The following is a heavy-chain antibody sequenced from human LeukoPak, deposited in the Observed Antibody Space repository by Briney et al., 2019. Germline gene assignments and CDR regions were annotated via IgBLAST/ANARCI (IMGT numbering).Heavy chain of an antibody. CDR2: INPNSGGT. J-gene: IGHJ3*02. Sequence: ASVKVSCKASGYTFTSYGISWVRQAPGQGLEWMGWINPNSGGTNYAQKFQGRVTMTRDTSISTAYMELSRLRSDDTAVYYCAIGEVLRYFDWLLSPRAFDIWGQGTMVTVSS. CDR3: AIGEVLRYFDWLLSPRAFDI. D-gene: IGHD3-9*01. CDR1: GYTFTSYG. V-gene: IGHV1-2*02.